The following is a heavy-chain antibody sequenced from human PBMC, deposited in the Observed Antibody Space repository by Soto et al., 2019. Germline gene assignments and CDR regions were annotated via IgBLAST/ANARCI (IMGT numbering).Heavy chain of an antibody. Sequence: PSETLSLTCIVSGGFISNYYWSWIRQPPGKGLEWIGYIYYSGSTNYNPSLKSRVTISVDTSKNQFSLGLRSVTPADTAVYYCARGGYPDTGSNTLDYWGQGTLVTVSS. J-gene: IGHJ4*02. D-gene: IGHD3-10*01. CDR2: IYYSGST. CDR3: ARGGYPDTGSNTLDY. V-gene: IGHV4-59*01. CDR1: GGFISNYY.